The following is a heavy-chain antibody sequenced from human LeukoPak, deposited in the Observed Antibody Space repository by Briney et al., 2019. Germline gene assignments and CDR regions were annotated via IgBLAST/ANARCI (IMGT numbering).Heavy chain of an antibody. Sequence: RTSETLSLTCTVSGGSISSYYWSWIRQPPGKGLERVGYIYYSGSTNYNPSLKSRVTTSVDTSKNQLSLKLSSVTAADTAVYYCARVIGYCSSTSCFGYFDYWGQGTLVTVSS. J-gene: IGHJ4*02. CDR1: GGSISSYY. CDR2: IYYSGST. V-gene: IGHV4-59*08. CDR3: ARVIGYCSSTSCFGYFDY. D-gene: IGHD2-2*01.